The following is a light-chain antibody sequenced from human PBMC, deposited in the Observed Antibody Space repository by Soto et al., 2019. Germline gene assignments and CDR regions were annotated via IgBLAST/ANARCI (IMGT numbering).Light chain of an antibody. V-gene: IGLV2-14*03. CDR1: SSDVGAYNY. J-gene: IGLJ1*01. CDR3: SSYTTSSTYV. CDR2: DVI. Sequence: QSVLTQPASVSGSPGQSITISCTGTSSDVGAYNYVSWYQQHPGKAPKLIIYDVINRSSGVSNRFSASKSGNTASLTISGLQAEDEADYYCSSYTTSSTYVFGTGTKLTVL.